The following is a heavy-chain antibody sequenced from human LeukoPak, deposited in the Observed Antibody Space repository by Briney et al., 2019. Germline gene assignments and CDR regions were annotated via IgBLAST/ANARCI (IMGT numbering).Heavy chain of an antibody. CDR3: ARDHHYYDSSPIY. Sequence: GGSLRLSCAASGFTFSGYAMSWVRQAPGKGLEWVSSISSSSSYIYYADSVKGRFTISRDNAKNSLYLQMNSLRAEDTAVYYCARDHHYYDSSPIYWGQGTLVTVSS. CDR2: ISSSSSYI. D-gene: IGHD3-22*01. V-gene: IGHV3-21*01. J-gene: IGHJ4*02. CDR1: GFTFSGYA.